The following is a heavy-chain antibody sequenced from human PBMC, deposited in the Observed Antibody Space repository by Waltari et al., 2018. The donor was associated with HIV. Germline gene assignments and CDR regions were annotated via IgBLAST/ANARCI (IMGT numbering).Heavy chain of an antibody. CDR1: GLPLLNNP. V-gene: IGHV3-23*01. CDR2: IDAAGCST. CDR3: AKDRSWPWEWNYSFLS. D-gene: IGHD3-3*01. Sequence: VHLLLCGGGVTEPGGALPHSRGVPGLPLLNNPSGGARKAPGKGLGWVSTIDAAGCSTYYADSVKGRITSSRDNVNDTLFRQMNRLRVEDTGIYYCAKDRSWPWEWNYSFLSWGHGTQVTVSS. J-gene: IGHJ5*01.